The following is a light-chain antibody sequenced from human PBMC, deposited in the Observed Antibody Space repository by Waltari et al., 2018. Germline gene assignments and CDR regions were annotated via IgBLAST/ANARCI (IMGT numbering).Light chain of an antibody. J-gene: IGLJ3*02. Sequence: QSALTQPASVSGSPGQSNTISCTGTSSDVGSYNLVSWYQQHPGKAPKLMIYEGTKRPSGVSTRFSGSKSGNTASLTISGLQAEDEADYYCCSFAGSSTWVFGGGTRLTVL. V-gene: IGLV2-23*01. CDR3: CSFAGSSTWV. CDR2: EGT. CDR1: SSDVGSYNL.